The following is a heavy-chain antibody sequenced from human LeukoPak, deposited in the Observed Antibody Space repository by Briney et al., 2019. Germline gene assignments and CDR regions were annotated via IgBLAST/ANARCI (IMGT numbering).Heavy chain of an antibody. Sequence: GGSLRLSCAASGLTLSPYAMHWVRQAPGKGLEWVAVISHDGKSKYYADFVKGRFIISRDNSKNTLFLQLTSLRAEDTAVYYCSRDYCTGGGCNNANDIWGQGTMVTVSS. J-gene: IGHJ3*02. V-gene: IGHV3-30*04. CDR2: ISHDGKSK. D-gene: IGHD2-8*02. CDR1: GLTLSPYA. CDR3: SRDYCTGGGCNNANDI.